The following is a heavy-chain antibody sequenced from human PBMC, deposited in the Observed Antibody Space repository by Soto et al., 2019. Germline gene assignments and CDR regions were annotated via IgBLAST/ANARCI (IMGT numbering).Heavy chain of an antibody. D-gene: IGHD6-19*01. J-gene: IGHJ4*02. CDR1: GGSFSGYD. CDR3: AREQWLVPFDY. CDR2: INHSGST. V-gene: IGHV4-34*01. Sequence: PSGTLSLTCAVYGGSFSGYDWSWIRQPPGKGLEWSGEINHSGSTNYNPSLKSRVTISVDTSKNQFSLKLSSVTAADTAVYYCAREQWLVPFDYWGQGTLVTVSS.